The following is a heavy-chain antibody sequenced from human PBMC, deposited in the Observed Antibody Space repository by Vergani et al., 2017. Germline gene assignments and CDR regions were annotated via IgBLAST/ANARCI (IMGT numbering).Heavy chain of an antibody. V-gene: IGHV3-30-3*02. CDR3: AKFKSSWLTGGDALDI. D-gene: IGHD2-8*02. CDR1: GFTFSSYA. Sequence: QVQLVESGGGVVQPGRSLRLSCAASGFTFSSYAMHWVRQAPGKGLEWVAVISYDGSNKYYADSVKGRFNISRDNSKNTLYLQMNSLRAEDTAVYYCAKFKSSWLTGGDALDIWGQGTMVTVSS. J-gene: IGHJ3*02. CDR2: ISYDGSNK.